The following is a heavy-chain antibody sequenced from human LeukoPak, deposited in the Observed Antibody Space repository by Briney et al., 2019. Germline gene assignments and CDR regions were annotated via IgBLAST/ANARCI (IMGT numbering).Heavy chain of an antibody. CDR3: ARGFLGGTDQYFDS. CDR1: GFMFSTYW. D-gene: IGHD6-19*01. V-gene: IGHV3-7*03. J-gene: IGHJ4*02. Sequence: PGGSLRLSCATSGFMFSTYWMTWVRQAPGKGLEWVANIKQDGSETHYVDSVTGRFTISRGNSKNTLYLQMNSLRAEDTAVYFCARGFLGGTDQYFDSWGQGTLVTVSS. CDR2: IKQDGSET.